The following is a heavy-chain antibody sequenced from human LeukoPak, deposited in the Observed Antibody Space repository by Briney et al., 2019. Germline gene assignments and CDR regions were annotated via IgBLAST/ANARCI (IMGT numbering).Heavy chain of an antibody. V-gene: IGHV3-23*01. Sequence: GGSLRLSCAASGFTFSSYAMSWVRQAPGKGLEWVSAISGSGGSTYYADSVEGRFTISRDNSKNTLYLQMNSLRAEDTAVYYCAKDSMVAATRDYFDYWGQGTLVTVSS. D-gene: IGHD2-15*01. J-gene: IGHJ4*02. CDR3: AKDSMVAATRDYFDY. CDR1: GFTFSSYA. CDR2: ISGSGGST.